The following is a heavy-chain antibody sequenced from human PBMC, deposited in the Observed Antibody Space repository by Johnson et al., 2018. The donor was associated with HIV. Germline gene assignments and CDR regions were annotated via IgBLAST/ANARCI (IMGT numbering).Heavy chain of an antibody. CDR1: GFTFSSYW. CDR3: VSPARGDYGEGALAI. V-gene: IGHV3-74*02. CDR2: IKSDGSST. J-gene: IGHJ3*02. D-gene: IGHD4-17*01. Sequence: MQLVESGGGVVQPGGSLRLSCAASGFTFSSYWMHWVRQAPGKGLVWVSRIKSDGSSTSYPDSVKGRFTISRDNAKNTLYLQMNSLRAEDTAVYYCVSPARGDYGEGALAIWGQGTMVTVS.